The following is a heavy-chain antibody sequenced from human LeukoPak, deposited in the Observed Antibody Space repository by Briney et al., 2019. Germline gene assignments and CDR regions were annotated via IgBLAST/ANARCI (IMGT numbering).Heavy chain of an antibody. D-gene: IGHD6-19*01. J-gene: IGHJ4*02. CDR2: IYTGGST. Sequence: SETLSLTCTVSGGSISSYYWSRIRQPAGKGLQWIGHIYTGGSTNYNPSLKSRVTMSVDTSKNQFSLKLTSVTAADTAVYYCARVAVTGTWGDWGQGTLVTVSS. V-gene: IGHV4-4*07. CDR1: GGSISSYY. CDR3: ARVAVTGTWGD.